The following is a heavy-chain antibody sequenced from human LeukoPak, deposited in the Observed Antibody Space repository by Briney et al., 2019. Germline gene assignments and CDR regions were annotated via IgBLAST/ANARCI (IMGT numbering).Heavy chain of an antibody. CDR2: ISYDGSNK. V-gene: IGHV3-30*03. CDR1: GFTFSSYG. J-gene: IGHJ4*02. Sequence: GRSLRLSCAASGFTFSSYGMHWVRQAPGKGLEWVAVISYDGSNKYYADSVKGRFTISRDNAKNSLYLQMNSLRAEDTAIYYCTRVGYIDEGIDYWGQGTLVTVSS. CDR3: TRVGYIDEGIDY. D-gene: IGHD5-24*01.